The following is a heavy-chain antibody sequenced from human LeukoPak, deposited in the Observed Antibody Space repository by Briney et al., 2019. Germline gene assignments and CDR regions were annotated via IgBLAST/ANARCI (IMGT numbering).Heavy chain of an antibody. V-gene: IGHV3-53*01. CDR3: ARELREHGVLDI. J-gene: IGHJ3*02. Sequence: PGGSLRLSCAASRFTVSSNYMSWVRQAPGKGLEWVSEIYSDGSTYYAASVKGRFSISRDNSKNTVYLQMSSLRAEDTAIYYCARELREHGVLDIWGQGTMVTVSS. CDR2: IYSDGST. D-gene: IGHD1-26*01. CDR1: RFTVSSNY.